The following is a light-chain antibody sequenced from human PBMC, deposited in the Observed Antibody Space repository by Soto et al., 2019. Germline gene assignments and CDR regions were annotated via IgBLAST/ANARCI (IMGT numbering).Light chain of an antibody. Sequence: EIVLTQSPCTLSLSPGERATLSCRASQTVSSNYLAWYQQKPGQAPRLLIYGASSRTTAIPDRFTGSGSGTDFTLTISRLEPEDFAVYYCQQYGDSPYTFGQGTKLEIK. CDR2: GAS. CDR1: QTVSSNY. CDR3: QQYGDSPYT. J-gene: IGKJ2*01. V-gene: IGKV3-20*01.